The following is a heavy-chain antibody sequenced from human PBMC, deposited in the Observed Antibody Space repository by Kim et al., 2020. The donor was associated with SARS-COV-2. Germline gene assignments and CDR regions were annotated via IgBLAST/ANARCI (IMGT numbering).Heavy chain of an antibody. D-gene: IGHD3-22*01. CDR1: GGSISSGGYY. J-gene: IGHJ4*02. Sequence: SETLSLTCTVSGGSISSGGYYWSWIRQHPGKGLEWIGYIYYSGSTYYNPSLKSRVTISVDTSKNQFSLKLSSVTAADTAVYYCARGDSSGYYQRYWGQGTLVTVSS. V-gene: IGHV4-31*03. CDR2: IYYSGST. CDR3: ARGDSSGYYQRY.